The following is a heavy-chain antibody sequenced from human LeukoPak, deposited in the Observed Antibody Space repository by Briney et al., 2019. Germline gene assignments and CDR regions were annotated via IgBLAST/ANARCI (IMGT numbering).Heavy chain of an antibody. D-gene: IGHD1-26*01. Sequence: GGSLRLSCAASGFTFSNYAMSWVRQAPGKGLEWVSTLSGTGGSTYYADSVKGRFTISRDNSKNTLYLQMNSLRAEDTAVYYCAKTYSGSYSYYFDYWGQGTLVTVSS. J-gene: IGHJ4*02. CDR2: LSGTGGST. CDR1: GFTFSNYA. CDR3: AKTYSGSYSYYFDY. V-gene: IGHV3-23*01.